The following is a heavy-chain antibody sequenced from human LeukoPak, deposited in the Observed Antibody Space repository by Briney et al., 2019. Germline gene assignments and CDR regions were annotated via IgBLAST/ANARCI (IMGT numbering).Heavy chain of an antibody. J-gene: IGHJ4*02. CDR1: GFTFSSYS. CDR2: ISSSSSYI. V-gene: IGHV3-21*01. CDR3: ARDATYYDILTGPNDY. D-gene: IGHD3-9*01. Sequence: PGGSLRLSCAASGFTFSSYSMNWVRQAPGKGLEWVSSISSSSSYIYYADSVKGRFTISRDNAKNSLYLQMNSLRAEDTAVYYCARDATYYDILTGPNDYWGQGTLVTVSS.